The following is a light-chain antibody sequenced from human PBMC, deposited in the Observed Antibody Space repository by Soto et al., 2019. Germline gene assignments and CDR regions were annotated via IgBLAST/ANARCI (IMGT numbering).Light chain of an antibody. CDR1: QSVLFTSNNKNY. CDR2: WAS. V-gene: IGKV4-1*01. Sequence: DIVMTQSPDSLAVSLGERATINFKSSQSVLFTSNNKNYLAWYQQKPGQPPKLLIYWASTRESGVPDRFSGSGSGTDFTLTISSLQPDNFAPSYCQQYYTSSWTFGQGTKVDIK. CDR3: QQYYTSSWT. J-gene: IGKJ1*01.